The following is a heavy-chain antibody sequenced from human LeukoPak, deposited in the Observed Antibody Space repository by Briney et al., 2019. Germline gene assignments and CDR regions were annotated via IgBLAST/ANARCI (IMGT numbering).Heavy chain of an antibody. D-gene: IGHD3-10*01. CDR1: GYTFTGYY. CDR3: ARDSRTTYYYASGSYVDY. CDR2: INPNSGGT. Sequence: ASVKVSCKASGYTFTGYYMHWVRQAPGQGLEWMGWINPNSGGTNYAQKFQGRVTMTRDTSISTAYMELSSLRSDDTAVYYCARDSRTTYYYASGSYVDYWGQGTLVTVSS. V-gene: IGHV1-2*02. J-gene: IGHJ4*02.